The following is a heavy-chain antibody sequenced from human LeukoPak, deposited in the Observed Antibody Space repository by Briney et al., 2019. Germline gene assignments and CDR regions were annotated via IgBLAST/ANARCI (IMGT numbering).Heavy chain of an antibody. CDR2: THTSGST. Sequence: SETLSPTCTVSGGSISSYYWTWIRQPAGRGLEWIGRTHTSGSTNYNHSLKSRVTMSVDTSKNQFSLKLSSVTAADTAVYYCARDTYYYGSGTYYFHYWGQGTLVTVSS. CDR3: ARDTYYYGSGTYYFHY. D-gene: IGHD3-10*01. CDR1: GGSISSYY. J-gene: IGHJ4*02. V-gene: IGHV4-4*07.